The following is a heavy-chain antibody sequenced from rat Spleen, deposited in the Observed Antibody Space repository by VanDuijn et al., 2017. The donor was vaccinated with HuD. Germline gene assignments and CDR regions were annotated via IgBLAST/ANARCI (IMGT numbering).Heavy chain of an antibody. J-gene: IGHJ2*01. Sequence: EVQLVESGGGLVQPGRSLKLSCAASGFTFSNYDMAWVRQAPTKGLEWVASISYDGGNTYYRDSVKGRFTISRDNAKSSLYLQMDSLRSEDTSTYYCAKDMDGSYDYWGQGVMVTVSS. CDR2: ISYDGGNT. V-gene: IGHV5-20*01. CDR3: AKDMDGSYDY. CDR1: GFTFSNYD. D-gene: IGHD1-3*01.